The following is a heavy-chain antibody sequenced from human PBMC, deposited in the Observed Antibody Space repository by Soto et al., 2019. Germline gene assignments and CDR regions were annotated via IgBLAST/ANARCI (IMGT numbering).Heavy chain of an antibody. CDR3: ARHLYGLGYYYGMDV. Sequence: QLQLQESGPGLVKPSETLSLTCTVSGGSISSSSYYWGWIRQPPGKGLEWIGSIYYSGSTYYNPSLKSRVTISVDTSKNQFSLKLSSVTAADTAVYYCARHLYGLGYYYGMDVWGQGTTVTVSS. D-gene: IGHD2-8*01. V-gene: IGHV4-39*01. CDR1: GGSISSSSYY. J-gene: IGHJ6*02. CDR2: IYYSGST.